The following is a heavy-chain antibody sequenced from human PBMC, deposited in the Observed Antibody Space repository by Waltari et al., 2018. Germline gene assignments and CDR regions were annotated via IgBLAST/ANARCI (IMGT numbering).Heavy chain of an antibody. D-gene: IGHD6-19*01. J-gene: IGHJ5*02. CDR3: ASRGELVAGWYH. CDR1: GFTFSSSS. V-gene: IGHV3-48*02. Sequence: EVQLVESGGGLVQPGGSLRLSCAASGFTFSSSSMNWVRQAPGKGLCWVSYVDSISTTIYYSDSVKGRCTIPRDKAKNALYLQMDSLRDEDTAVYYCASRGELVAGWYHWGQGALVTVSS. CDR2: VDSISTTI.